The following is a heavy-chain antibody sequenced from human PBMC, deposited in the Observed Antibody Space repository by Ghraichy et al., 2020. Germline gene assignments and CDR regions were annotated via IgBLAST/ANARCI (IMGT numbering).Heavy chain of an antibody. Sequence: GGSLRLSCAASEFSFTDSWMHWVRQTPGWGLEWVSHLNIDGTTVNYADSVKGRFTISRDNAKNTMYLQMISLTVEDTAVYYCVRSYKDGLRHFDYWGQGTLVTVSS. D-gene: IGHD1-14*01. CDR3: VRSYKDGLRHFDY. CDR1: EFSFTDSW. J-gene: IGHJ4*02. CDR2: LNIDGTTV. V-gene: IGHV3-74*01.